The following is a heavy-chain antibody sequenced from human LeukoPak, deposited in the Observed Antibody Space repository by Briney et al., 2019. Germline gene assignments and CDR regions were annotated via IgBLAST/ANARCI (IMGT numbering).Heavy chain of an antibody. J-gene: IGHJ5*02. D-gene: IGHD2-15*01. CDR3: ARDLQNGVSAVVVAATPRRNWFDP. Sequence: ASVKVSCKASGYTFTGYYMHWVRQAPGQGLEWMGWINPNSGGTNYAQKFQGRVTMTRDTSISTAYMELSRLRSDDTAVYYCARDLQNGVSAVVVAATPRRNWFDPWGQGTLVTVSS. CDR2: INPNSGGT. CDR1: GYTFTGYY. V-gene: IGHV1-2*02.